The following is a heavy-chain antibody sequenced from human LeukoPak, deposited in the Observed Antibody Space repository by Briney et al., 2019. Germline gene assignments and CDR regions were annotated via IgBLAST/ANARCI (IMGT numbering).Heavy chain of an antibody. V-gene: IGHV1-69*13. Sequence: SVKVSCKASGGTFSSYAISWVRQAPGQGLEWMGGIIPIFGTANYAQKFQGRVTITADESTSTAYMELSSLRSEDTAVYYCARARRYYDSSGYPSMGDWFDPWGQGTLVTVSS. J-gene: IGHJ5*02. CDR3: ARARRYYDSSGYPSMGDWFDP. CDR1: GGTFSSYA. CDR2: IIPIFGTA. D-gene: IGHD3-22*01.